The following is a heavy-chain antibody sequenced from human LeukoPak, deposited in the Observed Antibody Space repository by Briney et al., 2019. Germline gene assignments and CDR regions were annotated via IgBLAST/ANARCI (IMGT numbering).Heavy chain of an antibody. Sequence: GGSLRLSCAASGFTFSSYSMNWVRQAPGKGLEWVSSISSSSSYIYYADSVKGRFTISRDNAKNSLYLQMNSLRAEDTAVYYCAREGRVTVGATRYCYWGQGTLVTVSS. D-gene: IGHD1-26*01. J-gene: IGHJ4*02. CDR2: ISSSSSYI. V-gene: IGHV3-21*01. CDR3: AREGRVTVGATRYCY. CDR1: GFTFSSYS.